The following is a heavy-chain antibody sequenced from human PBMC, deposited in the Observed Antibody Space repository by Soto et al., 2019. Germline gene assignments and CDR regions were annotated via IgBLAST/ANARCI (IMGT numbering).Heavy chain of an antibody. CDR1: GYSFTSYW. V-gene: IGHV5-51*01. CDR3: ARRAGSCSSTSCYEMGFDP. Sequence: PGESLKVSCKGAGYSFTSYWIGWVRQMPGKGLEWMGIIYPGDSDTRYSPSFQGQVTISADKSISTAYLQWSSLKASDTAMYYCARRAGSCSSTSCYEMGFDPWGQGTLVTVSS. CDR2: IYPGDSDT. D-gene: IGHD2-2*01. J-gene: IGHJ5*02.